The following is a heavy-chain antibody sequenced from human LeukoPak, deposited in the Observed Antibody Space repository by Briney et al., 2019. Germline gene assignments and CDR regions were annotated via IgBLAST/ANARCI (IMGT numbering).Heavy chain of an antibody. CDR1: GVSVSSYS. Sequence: PSETLSLTCSVSGVSVSSYSWSWIRQPPGKGLEYFGHISDSGSTTYNPSLKSRVSISVDTSKNQFYLKLSSVTAADTAVYYCARARDYINDYWGQGTLVTVSS. CDR3: ARARDYINDY. CDR2: ISDSGST. V-gene: IGHV4-59*02. J-gene: IGHJ4*02. D-gene: IGHD4-11*01.